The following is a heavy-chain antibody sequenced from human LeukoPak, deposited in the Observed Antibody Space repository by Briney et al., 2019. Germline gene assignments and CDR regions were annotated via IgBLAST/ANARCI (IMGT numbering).Heavy chain of an antibody. D-gene: IGHD3-3*01. CDR1: GFTFSSYS. Sequence: GGSLRLSCAASGFTFSSYSMNWVRQAPGKGLEWVSSISSSSYIYYADSVKGRFTISRDNAKNSLYLQMNSPRAEDTAVYYCAKDIRPLRFLVWLLLDAFDIWGQGTMVTVSS. CDR3: AKDIRPLRFLVWLLLDAFDI. J-gene: IGHJ3*02. V-gene: IGHV3-21*04. CDR2: ISSSSYI.